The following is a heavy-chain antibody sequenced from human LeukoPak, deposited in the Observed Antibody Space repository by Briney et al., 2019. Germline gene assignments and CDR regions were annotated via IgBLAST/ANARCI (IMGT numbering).Heavy chain of an antibody. CDR3: AKAEGSGSSFDY. CDR1: GFTFSSYS. J-gene: IGHJ4*02. CDR2: ISSSSTYI. V-gene: IGHV3-21*01. Sequence: GGSLRLSCAASGFTFSSYSRNWVRQAPGKGLEWVSYISSSSTYIYYADSVKGRFTISRDNGRNSLYLQMNILGVEHPAVYYGAKAEGSGSSFDYWGQGTLVTVSS. D-gene: IGHD3-10*01.